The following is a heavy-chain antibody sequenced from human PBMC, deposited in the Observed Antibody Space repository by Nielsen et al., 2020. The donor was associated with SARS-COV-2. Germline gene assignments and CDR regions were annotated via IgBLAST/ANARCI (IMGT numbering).Heavy chain of an antibody. D-gene: IGHD3-3*01. V-gene: IGHV2-26*01. CDR2: IFSKDEK. Sequence: WLRQPPGKALEWLAHIFSKDEKSYSTSLKSRLTISKDTSKSQVVLTMTNMDPVDTATYYCARIKLSEYYDFWSGYRYYYYYYMDVWGKGTTVTVSS. CDR3: ARIKLSEYYDFWSGYRYYYYYYMDV. J-gene: IGHJ6*03.